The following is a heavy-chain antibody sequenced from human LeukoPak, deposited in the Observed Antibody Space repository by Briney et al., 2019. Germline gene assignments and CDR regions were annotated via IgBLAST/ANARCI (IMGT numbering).Heavy chain of an antibody. Sequence: SVKVSCKPSGGTFSTYDIHWVRQAPGQRLEWMGRIIPIGDIAEYAQKFQGRVTITADKSTSTAYMELSSLRAEDTAVYYCAKVARHHPTPEYGDGGWFDPWGQGTLVTVSS. CDR1: GGTFSTYD. D-gene: IGHD4-17*01. CDR3: AKVARHHPTPEYGDGGWFDP. CDR2: IIPIGDIA. V-gene: IGHV1-69*04. J-gene: IGHJ5*02.